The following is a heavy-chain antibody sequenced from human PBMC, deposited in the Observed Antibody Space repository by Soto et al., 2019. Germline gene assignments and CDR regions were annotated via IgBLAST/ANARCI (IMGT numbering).Heavy chain of an antibody. CDR2: IYYSGST. V-gene: IGHV4-59*01. CDR1: GGSISSYY. CDR3: ARSVDGYNYCYYYGMDV. J-gene: IGHJ6*02. D-gene: IGHD6-19*01. Sequence: SETLSLTCTVSGGSISSYYWSWFRQPPGKGLEWIGYIYYSGSTNYNPSLKSRVTISVDTSKNQFSLKLSSVTAADTAVYYCARSVDGYNYCYYYGMDVWGQGTTVTVSS.